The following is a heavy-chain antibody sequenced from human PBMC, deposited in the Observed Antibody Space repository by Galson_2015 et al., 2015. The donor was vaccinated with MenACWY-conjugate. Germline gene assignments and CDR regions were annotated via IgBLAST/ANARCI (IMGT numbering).Heavy chain of an antibody. V-gene: IGHV3-53*01. D-gene: IGHD5-24*01. Sequence: SLRLSCAASGFSVSSNFMTWVHQAPGKGLEWVSVIYSDALGATTHYSDSVKGRFTSSRDNSKNTLYLQMNSLRVEDTAVYYCVKDKVPMARNRRDEYWGQGTLVTVSS. CDR1: GFSVSSNF. CDR3: VKDKVPMARNRRDEY. CDR2: IYSDALGATT. J-gene: IGHJ4*02.